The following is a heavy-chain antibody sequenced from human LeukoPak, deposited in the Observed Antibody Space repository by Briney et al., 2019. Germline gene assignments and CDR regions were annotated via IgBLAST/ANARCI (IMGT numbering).Heavy chain of an antibody. J-gene: IGHJ4*02. D-gene: IGHD3-16*01. CDR2: INPSGGST. V-gene: IGHV1-46*01. CDR3: ATSIMITFGGVSCDY. CDR1: GYTFTSYY. Sequence: ASVKVSCKASGYTFTSYYMHWVRQAPGQGLEWMGIINPSGGSTSYAQKFQGRVTMTRDTSTSTVYMELSSLRSEDTAVYYCATSIMITFGGVSCDYWGQGTLVTVSS.